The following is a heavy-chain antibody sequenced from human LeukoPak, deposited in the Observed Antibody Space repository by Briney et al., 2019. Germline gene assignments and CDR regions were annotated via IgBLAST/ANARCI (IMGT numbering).Heavy chain of an antibody. Sequence: SGTLSLTCAVSGGSISSSNWWSWVRQPPGKGLEWIGEIYHSGSTNYNPSLKSRVTISVDKSKNQLSLKLSSVTAADTAVYYCARQGRRPGYSSSSYHFDYWGQGTLVTVSS. CDR1: GGSISSSNW. CDR3: ARQGRRPGYSSSSYHFDY. D-gene: IGHD6-6*01. CDR2: IYHSGST. J-gene: IGHJ4*02. V-gene: IGHV4-4*02.